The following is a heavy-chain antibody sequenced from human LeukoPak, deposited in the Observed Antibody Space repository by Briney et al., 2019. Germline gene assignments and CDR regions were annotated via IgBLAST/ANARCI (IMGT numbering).Heavy chain of an antibody. Sequence: GGSLRLSCAASGFTFSIYSMNWVRQAPGEGREWVSSISSRSSYIYYADSVKGRFTISRDNAKNSLYLQMNSLRAEDTAVYYCARDRSDRLAVAGTSAFDYWGQGTLVTVSS. D-gene: IGHD6-19*01. J-gene: IGHJ4*02. CDR2: ISSRSSYI. CDR3: ARDRSDRLAVAGTSAFDY. CDR1: GFTFSIYS. V-gene: IGHV3-21*01.